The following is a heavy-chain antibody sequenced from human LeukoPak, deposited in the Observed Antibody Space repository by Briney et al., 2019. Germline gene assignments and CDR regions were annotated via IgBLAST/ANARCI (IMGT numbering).Heavy chain of an antibody. Sequence: PGGSLRLSCAVSGFTFSSYAMSWVRQAPGKGLEWVSAISGSGGSTYYADSVKGRFTISRDNSKNTLYLQMNSLRAEDTAVYYCPKEWDSSGFGRLFDIWGQGTMVTVSS. CDR1: GFTFSSYA. D-gene: IGHD6-25*01. CDR2: ISGSGGST. CDR3: PKEWDSSGFGRLFDI. V-gene: IGHV3-23*01. J-gene: IGHJ3*02.